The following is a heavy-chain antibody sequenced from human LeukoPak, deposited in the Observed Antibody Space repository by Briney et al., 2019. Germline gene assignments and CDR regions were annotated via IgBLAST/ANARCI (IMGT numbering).Heavy chain of an antibody. D-gene: IGHD2-15*01. Sequence: KPGESLKITCKGSGYSFTSYWIGWVRQMPGKGLEWMGMIYPGDSDTRYSPSFQGQVTISADKSTSTASLQWSSLKASDTAMYYCARRLCSGGSCYYFDYWGQGTLVTVSS. J-gene: IGHJ4*02. V-gene: IGHV5-51*01. CDR2: IYPGDSDT. CDR1: GYSFTSYW. CDR3: ARRLCSGGSCYYFDY.